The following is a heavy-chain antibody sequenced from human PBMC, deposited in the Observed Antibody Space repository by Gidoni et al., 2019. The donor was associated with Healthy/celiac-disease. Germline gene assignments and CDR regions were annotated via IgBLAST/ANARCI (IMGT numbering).Heavy chain of an antibody. Sequence: EVQLLESGGGLVQPGGSLRLSCAASGFTSRGYAMRWVRQAPGKGLEWVSAISGSGGSTNYADSVKGRFTISRDNSKNTLYLQMNSLRAEDTAVYYCAKEHRWLQTPLDYWGQGTLVTVSS. CDR2: ISGSGGST. CDR3: AKEHRWLQTPLDY. V-gene: IGHV3-23*01. D-gene: IGHD5-12*01. J-gene: IGHJ4*02. CDR1: GFTSRGYA.